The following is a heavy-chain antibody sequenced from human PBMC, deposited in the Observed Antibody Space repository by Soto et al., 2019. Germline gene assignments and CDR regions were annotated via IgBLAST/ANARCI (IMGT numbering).Heavy chain of an antibody. CDR1: GFTFSNYA. D-gene: IGHD3-22*01. CDR3: ARGDYYDTSGPFSDTFET. V-gene: IGHV3-23*01. Sequence: GGSLRLSCAASGFTFSNYAMSWVRQAPGKGLEWVSGIGGSGSNTYYADSVKGRFTISRDNSKNTLFLQMNSLRAEDTAEYYCARGDYYDTSGPFSDTFETWGQGTMVTVSS. J-gene: IGHJ3*02. CDR2: IGGSGSNT.